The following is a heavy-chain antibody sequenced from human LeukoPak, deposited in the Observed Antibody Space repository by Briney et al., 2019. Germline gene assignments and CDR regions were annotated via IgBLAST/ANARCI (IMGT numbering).Heavy chain of an antibody. Sequence: ASVKVSCKASGYTFTGYYMHWVRQAPGQGLEWMGWINPNSGGTSYAQKFQGRVTMTRDTSTSTVYMELSSLRSEDTAVYYCARAEDSSGYYIHDYWGQGTLVTVSS. CDR1: GYTFTGYY. J-gene: IGHJ4*02. V-gene: IGHV1-2*02. CDR2: INPNSGGT. D-gene: IGHD3-22*01. CDR3: ARAEDSSGYYIHDY.